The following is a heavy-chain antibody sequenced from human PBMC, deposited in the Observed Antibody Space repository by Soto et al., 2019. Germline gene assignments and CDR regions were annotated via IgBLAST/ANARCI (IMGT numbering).Heavy chain of an antibody. V-gene: IGHV3-21*01. D-gene: IGHD2-2*01. Sequence: PGGSLRLSCAASGFTFSSYSMNWVRQAPGKGLEWVSSISSSSSYIYYADSVKGRFTISRDNAKNSLYLQMNSLRAEDTAVYYCARSRTSRPSDAFDSWGQGTRVTVAS. CDR1: GFTFSSYS. CDR2: ISSSSSYI. CDR3: ARSRTSRPSDAFDS. J-gene: IGHJ3*02.